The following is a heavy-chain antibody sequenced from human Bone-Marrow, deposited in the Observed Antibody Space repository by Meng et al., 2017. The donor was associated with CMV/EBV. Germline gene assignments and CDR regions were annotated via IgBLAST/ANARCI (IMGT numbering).Heavy chain of an antibody. CDR2: INSDGSST. CDR3: ARGRTSYYDFWSGYPTW. CDR1: GFTFSSYW. Sequence: GESLKISCAASGFTFSSYWMHWVRQAPGKGLVWVSRINSDGSSTSYADSVKGRFTISRDNAKNTLYLQMNSLRAEDTAVYYCARGRTSYYDFWSGYPTWWGQGNLVNVSS. D-gene: IGHD3-3*01. V-gene: IGHV3-74*01. J-gene: IGHJ4*02.